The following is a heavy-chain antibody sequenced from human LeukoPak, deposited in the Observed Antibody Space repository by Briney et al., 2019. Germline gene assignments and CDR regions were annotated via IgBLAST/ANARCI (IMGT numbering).Heavy chain of an antibody. CDR3: ARFAYGDPPLTNWFDP. J-gene: IGHJ5*02. D-gene: IGHD4/OR15-4a*01. CDR1: GYTFFTYG. V-gene: IGHV1-18*01. Sequence: ASVKVSCKASGYTFFTYGISWVRQAPGQGLEWMGWISAYTGKTNYAQKFQGRVTMSTDTSTSTAYMDLRSLRSDDTAVYYCARFAYGDPPLTNWFDPWGQGTLVTVSS. CDR2: ISAYTGKT.